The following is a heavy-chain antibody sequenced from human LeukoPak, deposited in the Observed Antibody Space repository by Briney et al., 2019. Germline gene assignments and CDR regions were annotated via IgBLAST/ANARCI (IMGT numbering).Heavy chain of an antibody. CDR1: GGSISSYY. V-gene: IGHV4-59*01. J-gene: IGHJ4*02. D-gene: IGHD4-23*01. CDR3: ARIEDYGGNSVNY. Sequence: SETLSLTCTVSGGSISSYYWSWIRQPPGKGLERIGYIYYSGSTNYNPSLKSRVTISVDTSKNQFSLKLSSVTAADTAVYYCARIEDYGGNSVNYWGQGTLVTVSS. CDR2: IYYSGST.